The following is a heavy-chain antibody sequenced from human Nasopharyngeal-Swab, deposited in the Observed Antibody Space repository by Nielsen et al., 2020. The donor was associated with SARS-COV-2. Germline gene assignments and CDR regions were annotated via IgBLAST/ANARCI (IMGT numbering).Heavy chain of an antibody. CDR1: GGSISSSSYY. CDR2: IYYSGST. J-gene: IGHJ5*02. V-gene: IGHV4-39*01. Sequence: SETLSLTCTVSGGSISSSSYYWGWIRQPPGKGLEWIGSIYYSGSTYYNPSLKSRVTISVDTSKNQFSLKLGSVTAADTAVYYCARLCDYYDSSGYLGWFDPWGQGTLVTVSS. D-gene: IGHD3-22*01. CDR3: ARLCDYYDSSGYLGWFDP.